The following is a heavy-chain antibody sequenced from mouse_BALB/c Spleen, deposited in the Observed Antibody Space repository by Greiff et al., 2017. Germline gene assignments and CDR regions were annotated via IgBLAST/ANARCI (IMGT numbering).Heavy chain of an antibody. CDR1: GYSFTHYL. D-gene: IGHD2-3*01. J-gene: IGHJ1*01. CDR3: ARDGLFYWCINV. CDR2: INPGSGGT. Sequence: VMLVESGAELVRPGPSVKVSCMASGYSFTHYLIVWVKQRPGQGLEWIGVINPGSGGTNYNEKFKGTATLTADKSSSTAYMQLSSLTSDDSAVFFCARDGLFYWCINVWGAGAAGTVSS. V-gene: IGHV1-54*01.